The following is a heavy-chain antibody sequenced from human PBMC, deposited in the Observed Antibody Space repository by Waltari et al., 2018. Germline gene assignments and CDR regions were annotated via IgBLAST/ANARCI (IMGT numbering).Heavy chain of an antibody. J-gene: IGHJ4*02. V-gene: IGHV1-69*13. CDR2: IIPIFGTA. CDR1: GCTFSSYA. Sequence: QVQLVQSGAEVTKPGSSVMVSCKASGCTFSSYAISCVRQAPGQGLEWMGGIIPIFGTANYAQKFQGRVTITADESTSTAYMELSSLRSEDTAVYYCARDLGYCSGGSCYTLGYWGQGTLVTVSS. CDR3: ARDLGYCSGGSCYTLGY. D-gene: IGHD2-15*01.